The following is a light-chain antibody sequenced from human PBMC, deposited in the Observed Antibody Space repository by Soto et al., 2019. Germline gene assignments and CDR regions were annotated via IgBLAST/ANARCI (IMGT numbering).Light chain of an antibody. V-gene: IGKV1-5*01. Sequence: DSQLTQSPSTLSASVGDRVTITCRASQSISKWLAWFQQKAGKAPRLLIYDASNLQSGVPSRFSGSGSGTEFTLTISSLQPDDCATYFCQQYNGHFGPGTKVDIK. CDR2: DAS. J-gene: IGKJ3*01. CDR1: QSISKW. CDR3: QQYNGH.